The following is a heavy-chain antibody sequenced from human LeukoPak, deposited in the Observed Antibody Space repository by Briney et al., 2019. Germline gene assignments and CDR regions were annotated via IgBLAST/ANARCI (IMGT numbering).Heavy chain of an antibody. CDR2: INHSGST. J-gene: IGHJ5*02. V-gene: IGHV4-34*01. CDR3: ATSYGNNWFDP. CDR1: GGSFSGYY. Sequence: SETLSLTCAVYGGSFSGYYWSWICQPPGKGLEWIGEINHSGSTNYNPSLKSRVTISVDTSKNQFSLKLSSVTAADTAVYYCATSYGNNWFDPWGQGTLVTVSS. D-gene: IGHD4-17*01.